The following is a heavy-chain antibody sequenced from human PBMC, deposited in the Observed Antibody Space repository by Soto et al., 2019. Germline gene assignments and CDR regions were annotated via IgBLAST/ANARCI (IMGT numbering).Heavy chain of an antibody. CDR3: ARWAPSGSYSYYYYGMDV. CDR1: GGTFSSYA. CDR2: IIPIFGTA. J-gene: IGHJ6*02. D-gene: IGHD1-26*01. V-gene: IGHV1-69*06. Sequence: GASVKVSCKASGGTFSSYAISWVRQAPGQGLEWMGGIIPIFGTANYAQKFQGRVTITADKSTSTAYMELSSLRSEDTAVYYCARWAPSGSYSYYYYGMDVWGQGTTVTSP.